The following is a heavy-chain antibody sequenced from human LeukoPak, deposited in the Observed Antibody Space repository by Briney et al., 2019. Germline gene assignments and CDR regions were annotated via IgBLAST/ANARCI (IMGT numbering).Heavy chain of an antibody. D-gene: IGHD6-13*01. J-gene: IGHJ4*02. CDR3: AKDRIFGQLVAYYFDN. CDR2: ISGSGSTT. V-gene: IGHV3-23*01. CDR1: GFTFSNYA. Sequence: GGSLRLSCAASGFTFSNYALTWVRQAPGKGLEWVSAISGSGSTTYYADSVKGRFAISRDNSKNTLYLQMNSLRAEDTAVYYCAKDRIFGQLVAYYFDNWGQGTLVTVSS.